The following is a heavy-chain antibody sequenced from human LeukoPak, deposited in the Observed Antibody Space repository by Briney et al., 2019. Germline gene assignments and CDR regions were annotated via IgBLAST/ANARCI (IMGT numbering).Heavy chain of an antibody. CDR3: AADAEFDITASFDF. CDR2: ISRGSSRR. V-gene: IGHV3-21*01. CDR1: AFPSSTYS. J-gene: IGHJ4*02. Sequence: GGSLRLSCAASAFPSSTYSMNWVRQAPGKGLEWVSSISRGSSRRHYADSVKGRFTISRDNAKNSLYLQMNSLRAEDTAVYYCAADAEFDITASFDFWGQGTLVTVSS. D-gene: IGHD3-10*01.